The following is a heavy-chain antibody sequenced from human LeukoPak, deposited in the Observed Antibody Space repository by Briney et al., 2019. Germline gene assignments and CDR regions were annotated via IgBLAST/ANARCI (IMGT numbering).Heavy chain of an antibody. D-gene: IGHD3-22*01. Sequence: RSGESLRLSCEVSVYTFSNFAVNWGRQAPGKGLEWVSAISGRGGSTYYADCVRGLFTISRDNSKNTLYLQITSLRAEATPVYHCAKSYYDSSGPRSPWGQGPLVTVSS. CDR3: AKSYYDSSGPRSP. J-gene: IGHJ5*02. CDR1: VYTFSNFA. V-gene: IGHV3-23*01. CDR2: ISGRGGST.